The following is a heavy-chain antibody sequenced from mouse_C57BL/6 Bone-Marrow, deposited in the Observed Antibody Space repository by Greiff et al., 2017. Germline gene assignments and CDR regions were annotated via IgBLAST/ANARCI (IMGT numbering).Heavy chain of an antibody. V-gene: IGHV1-19*01. CDR2: INPYNGGT. CDR3: ASPRRRGY. CDR1: GYTFTDYS. J-gene: IGHJ2*01. Sequence: VHVKQSGPVLVKPGASVKMSCKASGYTFTDYSMNWVKQSHGKSLEWIGVINPYNGGTSYNQKFKGKATLTVDKSSSTAYMELKSLTSEDSAVYYCASPRRRGYWGQGTTLTVSS.